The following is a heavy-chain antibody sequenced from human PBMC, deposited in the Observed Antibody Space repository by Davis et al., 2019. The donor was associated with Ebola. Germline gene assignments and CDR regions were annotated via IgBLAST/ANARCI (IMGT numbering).Heavy chain of an antibody. CDR1: GGSISSYY. CDR2: IYYSGST. CDR3: ARGGPIGYYYYGMDV. V-gene: IGHV4-59*01. J-gene: IGHJ6*02. D-gene: IGHD3-10*01. Sequence: MPSETLSLTCTVSGGSISSYYWSWIRQPPGKGLEWIGYIYYSGSTNYNPSLESRVTISVDTSKNQFSLKLSSVTAADTAVYYCARGGPIGYYYYGMDVWGQGTTVTVSS.